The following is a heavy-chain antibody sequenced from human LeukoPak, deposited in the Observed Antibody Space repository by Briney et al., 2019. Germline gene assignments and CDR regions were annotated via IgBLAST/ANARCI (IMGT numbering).Heavy chain of an antibody. V-gene: IGHV3-74*01. D-gene: IGHD1-26*01. CDR3: ARDQSIAGPTTADY. CDR1: GFTFSRFW. Sequence: GGSLRLSCAASGFTFSRFWMHWVCQAPGKGLVWVSRINTDGSNTIYADSVKGRFPISRDNAKNTLYLQMNSLRAEDTAVYYCARDQSIAGPTTADYWGQGTLVTVSS. CDR2: INTDGSNT. J-gene: IGHJ4*02.